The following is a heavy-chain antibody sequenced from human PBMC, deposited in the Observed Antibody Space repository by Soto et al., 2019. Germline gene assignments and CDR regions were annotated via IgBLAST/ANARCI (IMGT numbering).Heavy chain of an antibody. D-gene: IGHD6-13*01. V-gene: IGHV1-18*01. CDR1: GYTFTNYG. CDR2: ITTYNGNT. CDR3: ARSTPGYTSIFPSGY. J-gene: IGHJ4*02. Sequence: GASVKVSCKTSGYTFTNYGINWVRQAPGQGLEWMGWITTYNGNTNYAQKVQGRVTLTTDTSTTTAYMELRSLRSDDTAVYYCARSTPGYTSIFPSGYWGQGTLVTVSS.